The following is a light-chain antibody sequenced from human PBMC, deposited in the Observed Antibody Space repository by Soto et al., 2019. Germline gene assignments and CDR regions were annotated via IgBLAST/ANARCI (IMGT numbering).Light chain of an antibody. V-gene: IGKV1-5*03. CDR2: KAS. CDR3: QRYNSYSEA. Sequence: DIEITQSPSTLSGSVGERVTITCRASQTISSWLAWYQQKPGKAPKLLIYKASTLKSGVPSRFSGSGSVTEFTLTISSMQPDDFATYYCQRYNSYSEAFGQGTKVDI. J-gene: IGKJ1*01. CDR1: QTISSW.